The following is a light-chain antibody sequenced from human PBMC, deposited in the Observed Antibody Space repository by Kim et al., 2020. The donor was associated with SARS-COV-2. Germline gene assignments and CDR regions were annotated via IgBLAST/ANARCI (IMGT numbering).Light chain of an antibody. J-gene: IGLJ2*01. Sequence: QMVTISCSRTSPHIGHHYVYWCPPLPGTTPKPRIHKYNPRPSGVPDRFSGSKSGTSASLANGGLRSESGGDYYCAAWDDSLSGRVFGGGTQLTVL. CDR3: AAWDDSLSGRV. CDR1: SPHIGHHY. CDR2: KYN. V-gene: IGLV1-47*01.